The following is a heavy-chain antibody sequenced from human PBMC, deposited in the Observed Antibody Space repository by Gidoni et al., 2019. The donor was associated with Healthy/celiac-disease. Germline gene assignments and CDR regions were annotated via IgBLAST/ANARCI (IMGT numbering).Heavy chain of an antibody. Sequence: QVQLVESGGGVFQPGRSLRLSCAASGFPFSSYGMHWVRQAPGKGLEWVAVIWYDGSNKYYADSVKGRFTISRDNSKNTLYLQMNSLRAEDTAVYYCARDRNSGSYSTPFDPWGQGTLVTVSS. CDR1: GFPFSSYG. CDR3: ARDRNSGSYSTPFDP. CDR2: IWYDGSNK. V-gene: IGHV3-33*01. J-gene: IGHJ5*02. D-gene: IGHD1-26*01.